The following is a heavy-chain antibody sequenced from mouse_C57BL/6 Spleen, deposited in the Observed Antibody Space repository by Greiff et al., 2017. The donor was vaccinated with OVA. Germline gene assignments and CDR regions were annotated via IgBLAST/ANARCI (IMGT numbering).Heavy chain of an antibody. CDR3: TRGAQATLYAMDY. D-gene: IGHD3-2*02. CDR2: IDPENGDT. V-gene: IGHV14-4*01. J-gene: IGHJ4*01. Sequence: EVQLQQSGAELVRPGASVKLSCTASGFNIKDDYMHWVKQRPEQGLEWIGWIDPENGDTEYASKFQGKATITADTSSNTAYLQLSSLTSEDTAVYYCTRGAQATLYAMDYWGQGTSVTVSS. CDR1: GFNIKDDY.